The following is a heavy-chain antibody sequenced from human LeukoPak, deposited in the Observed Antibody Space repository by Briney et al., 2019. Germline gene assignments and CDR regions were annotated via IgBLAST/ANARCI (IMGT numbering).Heavy chain of an antibody. D-gene: IGHD3-16*02. V-gene: IGHV1-2*06. CDR3: ARGPPSYYDYVWGSYRIPAFDY. CDR1: GYTFTGYY. Sequence: ASVKVSCKASGYTFTGYYMHWVRQAPGHGLEWMGRINPNSGGTNYAQKFQGRVTMTRDTSISTAYMELSRLRSDDTAVYYCARGPPSYYDYVWGSYRIPAFDYWGQGTLVTVSS. J-gene: IGHJ4*02. CDR2: INPNSGGT.